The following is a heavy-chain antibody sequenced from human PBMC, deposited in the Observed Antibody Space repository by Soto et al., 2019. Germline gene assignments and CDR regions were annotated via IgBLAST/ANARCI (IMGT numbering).Heavy chain of an antibody. J-gene: IGHJ6*02. Sequence: GESVKISCKGSGYSFTSYWISWVLQMPGKGLEWMGRIDPSDSYTNYSPSFQGHVTISADKSISTAYLQWSSLKASDTAMYYCARSFRFGESLDVWGQGTTVTVSS. CDR1: GYSFTSYW. CDR3: ARSFRFGESLDV. CDR2: IDPSDSYT. D-gene: IGHD3-10*01. V-gene: IGHV5-10-1*01.